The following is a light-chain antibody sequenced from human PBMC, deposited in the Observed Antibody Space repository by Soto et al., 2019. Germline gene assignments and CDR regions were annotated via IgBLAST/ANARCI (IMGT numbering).Light chain of an antibody. CDR2: DAS. CDR3: QQRSNGPPEAT. V-gene: IGKV3-11*01. CDR1: QSVSSS. Sequence: EIVLTQSPDTLSLSPGERATLSCRASQSVSSSLAWYQQKPGQAPRLLIYDASNRATGIPARFSGSGSGTDVTLTISSLEPEDFAVYYCQQRSNGPPEATFGPGTKVDIK. J-gene: IGKJ3*01.